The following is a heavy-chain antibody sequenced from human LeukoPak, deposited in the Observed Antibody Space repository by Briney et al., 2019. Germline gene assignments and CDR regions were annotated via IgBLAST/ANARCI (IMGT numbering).Heavy chain of an antibody. Sequence: SETLSLTCSVSGASISSYYWSWIRQPPGKGLEWIGYIYYSGSTNYNPSFKSRVTISVDTSKNQFSLKLSSVTAADTAVYYCARAKSYSYGLDYWGQGTLVTVSS. J-gene: IGHJ4*02. D-gene: IGHD5-18*01. CDR1: GASISSYY. CDR3: ARAKSYSYGLDY. V-gene: IGHV4-59*01. CDR2: IYYSGST.